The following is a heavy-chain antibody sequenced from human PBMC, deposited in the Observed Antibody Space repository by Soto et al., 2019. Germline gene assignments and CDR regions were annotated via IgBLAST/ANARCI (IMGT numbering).Heavy chain of an antibody. CDR2: ISGSGGST. CDR1: GFTFSSYA. CDR3: AKDGYSGYDYYGMDV. Sequence: GESLKISCAASGFTFSSYAMSWVRQAPGKGLEWVSAISGSGGSTYYADSVKGRFTISRDNSKNTLYLQMNSLRAEDTAVYYCAKDGYSGYDYYGMDVWGQGTTVTVSS. V-gene: IGHV3-23*01. D-gene: IGHD5-12*01. J-gene: IGHJ6*02.